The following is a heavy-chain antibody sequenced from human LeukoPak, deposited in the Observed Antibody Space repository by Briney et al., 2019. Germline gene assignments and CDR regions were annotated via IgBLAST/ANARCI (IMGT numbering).Heavy chain of an antibody. CDR3: ARTGHCSSTSCYTFHYYYYYGMDV. CDR1: GYTFTSYD. J-gene: IGHJ6*02. CDR2: MNPNSGNT. D-gene: IGHD2-2*02. V-gene: IGHV1-8*01. Sequence: AASVKVSCKASGYTFTSYDINWVRQATGQGLEWMGWMNPNSGNTGYAQKFQGRVTMTRNTSISTAYMELSSLRSEDTAVYYCARTGHCSSTSCYTFHYYYYYGMDVWGQGTTVTVSS.